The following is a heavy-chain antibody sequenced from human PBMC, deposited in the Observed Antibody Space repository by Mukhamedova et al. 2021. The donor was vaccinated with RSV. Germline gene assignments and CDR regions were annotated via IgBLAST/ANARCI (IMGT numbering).Heavy chain of an antibody. D-gene: IGHD6-13*01. V-gene: IGHV3-30*04. CDR3: ARESAGTRHTNSDY. J-gene: IGHJ4*01. CDR2: ISYDGSNK. Sequence: GFTFSSYAMHWVRQAPGKGLEWVAVISYDGSNKYYADSVKGRFTISRDNSKNTLYLQMYSLRAEDTAVYYCARESAGTRHTNSDY. CDR1: GFTFSSYA.